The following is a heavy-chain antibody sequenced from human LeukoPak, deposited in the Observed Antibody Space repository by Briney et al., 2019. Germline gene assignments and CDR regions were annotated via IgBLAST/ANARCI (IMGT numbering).Heavy chain of an antibody. CDR1: GGTFSSYA. J-gene: IGHJ4*02. CDR2: IIPILGIA. CDR3: AIRTSRGGSGSSYFDS. Sequence: SVKVSCKASGGTFSSYAISWVRQAPGQGLEWMGRIIPILGIANYAQKFQGRVTITADKSTSTAYMELSSLRFEDTAVFYCAIRTSRGGSGSSYFDSWGQGTLVTVSS. D-gene: IGHD3-10*01. V-gene: IGHV1-69*04.